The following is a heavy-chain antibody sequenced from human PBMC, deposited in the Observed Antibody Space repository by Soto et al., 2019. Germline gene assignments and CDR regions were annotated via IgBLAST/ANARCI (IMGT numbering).Heavy chain of an antibody. CDR2: ISGSGGST. Sequence: GGSLRLSCAASGFTFSSYAMSWVRQAPGKGLEWVSAISGSGGSTYYADSVKGRFTISRDNSKNTLYLQMNSLRAEDTAVYYCAQKVRIPYGDYQEYFQHWGQGTLVTVSS. CDR3: AQKVRIPYGDYQEYFQH. V-gene: IGHV3-23*01. CDR1: GFTFSSYA. J-gene: IGHJ1*01. D-gene: IGHD4-17*01.